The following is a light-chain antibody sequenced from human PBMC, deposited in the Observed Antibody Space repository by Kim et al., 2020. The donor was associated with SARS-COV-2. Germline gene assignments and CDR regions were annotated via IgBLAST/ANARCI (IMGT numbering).Light chain of an antibody. CDR2: GAS. V-gene: IGKV3-15*01. Sequence: EIVMTQSPATLSVSPGERATLSCAASQSVDSNLAWYQQKPGQAPTLLIYGASSRATGVPARFSGSGSGTEFTLTISSLQSEDFALYYCQQYNKWPPITFGQGTRLGIK. J-gene: IGKJ5*01. CDR3: QQYNKWPPIT. CDR1: QSVDSN.